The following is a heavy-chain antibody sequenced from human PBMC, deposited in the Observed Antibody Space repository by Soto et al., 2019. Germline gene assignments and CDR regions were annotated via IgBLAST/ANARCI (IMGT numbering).Heavy chain of an antibody. CDR3: ARETQDQTITIFGVVNPHFDY. D-gene: IGHD3-3*01. J-gene: IGHJ4*02. CDR1: GYTFTSYG. V-gene: IGHV1-18*04. Sequence: ASVKVSCKASGYTFTSYGISGVRQAPGQGLEWMGWISAYNGNTNYAQKLQGRVTMTTDTSTNTAYMELRSLRSDDTAVYYCARETQDQTITIFGVVNPHFDYWGQGTLVTVSS. CDR2: ISAYNGNT.